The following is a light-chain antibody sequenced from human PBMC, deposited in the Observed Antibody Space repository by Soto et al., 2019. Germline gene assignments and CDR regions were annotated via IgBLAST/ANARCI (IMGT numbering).Light chain of an antibody. Sequence: ILMTQSPSSLSAFVGDRVTITCRASQDIGTFLAWYQQKPGKVPKLLIYAASTLQSGVPSRFSGSGSGTDFTLTISSLQPEDVATYYCQKGKVAPFTFGGGTKVEIK. J-gene: IGKJ4*01. CDR2: AAS. CDR1: QDIGTF. V-gene: IGKV1-27*01. CDR3: QKGKVAPFT.